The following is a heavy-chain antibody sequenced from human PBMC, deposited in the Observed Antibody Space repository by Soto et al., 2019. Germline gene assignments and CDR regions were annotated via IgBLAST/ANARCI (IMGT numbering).Heavy chain of an antibody. D-gene: IGHD6-19*01. J-gene: IGHJ4*02. CDR2: VSHDGRNT. CDR1: GFTCSDYA. Sequence: VQLVESGGGVVQPGRSLRLSCAASGFTCSDYAMHWVRQAPGKGLEWVAVVSHDGRNTHYADSVTGRFTISRDGSKNTFALEMTSLRAEDTAVYYCAKGGRQWLVTSDVTYLGQGALVTVSS. CDR3: AKGGRQWLVTSDVTY. V-gene: IGHV3-30*18.